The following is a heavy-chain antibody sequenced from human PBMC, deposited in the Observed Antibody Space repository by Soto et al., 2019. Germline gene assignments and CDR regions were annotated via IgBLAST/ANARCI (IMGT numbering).Heavy chain of an antibody. CDR2: IYYSGST. CDR3: ARHGYYNILTERPIWFDP. D-gene: IGHD3-9*01. CDR1: GGSISSSSYY. J-gene: IGHJ5*02. V-gene: IGHV4-39*01. Sequence: SETLSLTCTVSGGSISSSSYYWGWIRQPPGKGLEWIGSIYYSGSTYYNPSLKSRVTISVDTSKNQFSLKLSSVTAADTAVYYCARHGYYNILTERPIWFDPWGQGTLVTVSS.